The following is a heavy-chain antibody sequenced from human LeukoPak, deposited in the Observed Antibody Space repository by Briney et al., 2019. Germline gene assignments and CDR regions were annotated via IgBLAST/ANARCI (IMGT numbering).Heavy chain of an antibody. V-gene: IGHV6-1*01. D-gene: IGHD6-6*01. CDR3: AREEYSSSSGVYYFDY. Sequence: PSQTLSLTCAISGDSVSSNSAAWNWIRQSPSRGLEWLGRTYYRSKWYNDYAVSVKSRITINPDTSKNQFSLQLNSVTPEDTAVYYCAREEYSSSSGVYYFDYWGQGTLVTVSS. CDR2: TYYRSKWYN. J-gene: IGHJ4*02. CDR1: GDSVSSNSAA.